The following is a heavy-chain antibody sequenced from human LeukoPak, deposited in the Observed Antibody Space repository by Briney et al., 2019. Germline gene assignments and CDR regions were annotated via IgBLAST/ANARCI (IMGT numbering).Heavy chain of an antibody. Sequence: GGSLRLSCAASGFTVSSNYMSWVRQAPGKGLEWVSVIYSGGSTYYAGSVKGRFTISRDNSKNTLYLQMNSLRAEDTAVYYCASYGDIVATTDYWGQGTLVTVSS. V-gene: IGHV3-53*01. J-gene: IGHJ4*02. CDR3: ASYGDIVATTDY. D-gene: IGHD5-12*01. CDR1: GFTVSSNY. CDR2: IYSGGST.